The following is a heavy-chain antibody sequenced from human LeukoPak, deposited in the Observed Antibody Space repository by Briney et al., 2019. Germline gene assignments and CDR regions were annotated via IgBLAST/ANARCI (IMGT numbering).Heavy chain of an antibody. Sequence: GGSLRLSCAASGFTFSSYSMNWVRQAPGKGLEWVSSISSSSSYIYYADSVKGRFTISRDNAKNSLYLQMNSLRAEDTAVYYCARANRVVPAAIRRSGAFDIWGQGTMVTVSS. D-gene: IGHD2-2*02. CDR2: ISSSSSYI. J-gene: IGHJ3*02. V-gene: IGHV3-21*01. CDR1: GFTFSSYS. CDR3: ARANRVVPAAIRRSGAFDI.